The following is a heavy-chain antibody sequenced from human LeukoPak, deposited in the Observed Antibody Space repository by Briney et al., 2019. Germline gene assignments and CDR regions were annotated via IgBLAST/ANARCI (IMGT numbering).Heavy chain of an antibody. CDR3: AKGKTLAAVYYSEY. CDR2: ITGTST. Sequence: GGSLRLSCAAAGFTLSNYAMIWVRQGPGKGREWVSGITGTSTYYADSVKGRFTISRDNSKNTLYLQMNTLSAEDTAVYYCAKGKTLAAVYYSEYWGQGTVVTVSS. D-gene: IGHD6-13*01. V-gene: IGHV3-23*01. J-gene: IGHJ4*02. CDR1: GFTLSNYA.